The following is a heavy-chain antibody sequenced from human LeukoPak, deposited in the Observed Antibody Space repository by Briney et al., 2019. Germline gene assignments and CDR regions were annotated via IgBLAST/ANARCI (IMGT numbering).Heavy chain of an antibody. V-gene: IGHV3-23*01. J-gene: IGHJ5*02. Sequence: GGSLRLSCAASGFTFSSYAMSWVRQVPGKGLEWVSAISGSGGSTYYADSVKGRFTISRDNSKNTLYLQMNSLRAEDTAVYYCARDRDGGNYNWFDPWGQGTLVTVSS. D-gene: IGHD4-23*01. CDR1: GFTFSSYA. CDR2: ISGSGGST. CDR3: ARDRDGGNYNWFDP.